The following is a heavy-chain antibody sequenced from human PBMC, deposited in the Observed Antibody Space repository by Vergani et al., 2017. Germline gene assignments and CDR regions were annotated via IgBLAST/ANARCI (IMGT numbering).Heavy chain of an antibody. CDR1: GFTFSDYY. D-gene: IGHD3-3*01. CDR3: ARDGDFWSGVLDY. CDR2: ISYDGSNK. V-gene: IGHV3-30-3*01. J-gene: IGHJ4*02. Sequence: VQLVESGGGLVKPGGSLRLSCAASGFTFSDYYMSWIRQAPGKGLEWVAVISYDGSNKYYADSVKGRFTISRDNSKNTLYLQMNSLRAEDTAVYYCARDGDFWSGVLDYWGQGTLVTVSS.